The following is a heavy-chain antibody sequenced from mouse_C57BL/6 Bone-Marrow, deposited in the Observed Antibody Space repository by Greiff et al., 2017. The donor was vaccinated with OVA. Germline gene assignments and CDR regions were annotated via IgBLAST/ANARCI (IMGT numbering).Heavy chain of an antibody. CDR1: GFTFSSYA. D-gene: IGHD2-4*01. CDR2: ISDGGSYT. Sequence: VQLKESGGGLVKPGGSLKLSCAASGFTFSSYAMSWVRQTPEKRLEWVATISDGGSYTYYPDNVKGRFTISRDNAKNNLYLQMSHLKSEDTAMYYCARPYDYDGFGAMDYWGQGTSVTVSS. J-gene: IGHJ4*01. V-gene: IGHV5-4*01. CDR3: ARPYDYDGFGAMDY.